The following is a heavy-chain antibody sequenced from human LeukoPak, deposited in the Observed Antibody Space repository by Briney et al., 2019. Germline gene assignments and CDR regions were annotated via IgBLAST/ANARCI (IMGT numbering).Heavy chain of an antibody. V-gene: IGHV4-34*01. CDR2: INHSGST. CDR1: GGSFSGYY. CDR3: ARGGVEMEMAYNWFDP. J-gene: IGHJ5*02. D-gene: IGHD5-24*01. Sequence: SETLSLTCAVYGGSFSGYYWSWIREPPGKGLEWIGEINHSGSTNYNPSLKSRVTISVDTSKNQFSLKLSSVTAADTAVYYCARGGVEMEMAYNWFDPWGQGTLVTVSS.